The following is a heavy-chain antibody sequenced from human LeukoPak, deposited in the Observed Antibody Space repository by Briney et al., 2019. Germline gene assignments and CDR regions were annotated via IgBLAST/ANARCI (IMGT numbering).Heavy chain of an antibody. Sequence: GGSLRLSCAASGFTFDDYAMHWVRQAPGKGLEWVSGISWNSGSIGYADSVKGRFTISRDNSKNTLYLQMNSLRAEDTAVYYCARRPVWGSYRIDYWGQGTLVTVSS. J-gene: IGHJ4*02. D-gene: IGHD3-16*02. CDR1: GFTFDDYA. CDR2: ISWNSGSI. V-gene: IGHV3-9*01. CDR3: ARRPVWGSYRIDY.